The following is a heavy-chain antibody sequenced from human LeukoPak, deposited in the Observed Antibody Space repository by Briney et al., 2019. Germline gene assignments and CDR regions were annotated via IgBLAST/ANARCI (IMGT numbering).Heavy chain of an antibody. Sequence: SVKVSCKASGGTFSSYAISWVRQAPGQGLEWMGRIIPTLGIVNYAQKFQGRVAITADKSTSAAYMELSSLRSEDTAVYYCARPDCSGGSCYSDWGQGTLVTVSS. D-gene: IGHD2-15*01. CDR1: GGTFSSYA. CDR3: ARPDCSGGSCYSD. CDR2: IIPTLGIV. J-gene: IGHJ4*02. V-gene: IGHV1-69*04.